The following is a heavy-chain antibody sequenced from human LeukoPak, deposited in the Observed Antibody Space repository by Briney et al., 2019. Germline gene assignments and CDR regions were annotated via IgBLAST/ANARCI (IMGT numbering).Heavy chain of an antibody. D-gene: IGHD3-10*01. J-gene: IGHJ5*02. V-gene: IGHV3-21*01. CDR1: GFTFSSYS. CDR3: ARDAITMVRGVISP. CDR2: ISSSSSYI. Sequence: GGSLRLSCAASGFTFSSYSMNWVRQAPGKGLEWVSSISSSSSYIYYADSVKGRFTISRDNAKNSLYLQMNSLRAEDTAVCYCARDAITMVRGVISPWGQGTLVTVSS.